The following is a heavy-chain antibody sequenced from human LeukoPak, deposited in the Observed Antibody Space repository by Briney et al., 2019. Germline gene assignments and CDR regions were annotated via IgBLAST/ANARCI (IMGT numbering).Heavy chain of an antibody. J-gene: IGHJ4*02. CDR1: GFTFKNYA. Sequence: GRSLRLSCSAFGFTFKNYAMHWVRQAPGKGQGWDTSISWNSGNVDYSDSVKGRFTLSRDNAKTSLFLQMNSLRAEDTALYYCAKTGTYSSASGYIDSWGQGTLVTVSS. D-gene: IGHD6-6*01. CDR3: AKTGTYSSASGYIDS. V-gene: IGHV3-9*01. CDR2: ISWNSGNV.